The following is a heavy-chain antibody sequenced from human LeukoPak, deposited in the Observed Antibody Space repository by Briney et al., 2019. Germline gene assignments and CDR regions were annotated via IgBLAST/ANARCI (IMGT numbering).Heavy chain of an antibody. CDR3: AKLFGSATYSVYLQQ. D-gene: IGHD2-21*01. V-gene: IGHV3-23*01. J-gene: IGHJ1*01. CDR2: IGGSGDRI. CDR1: GFTFSNYD. Sequence: GGSLRLSCAASGFTFSNYDMSWVRQAPGKGLEGVSVIGGSGDRIYYADSVKGRSTVSRDNSMNTLYLQMNNLRAEDTAVYYCAKLFGSATYSVYLQQWGQGTLVTVSS.